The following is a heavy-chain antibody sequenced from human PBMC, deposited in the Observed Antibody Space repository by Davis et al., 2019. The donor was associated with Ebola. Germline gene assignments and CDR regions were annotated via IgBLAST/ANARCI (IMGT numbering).Heavy chain of an antibody. CDR3: ANRYSYGYLGAFDI. CDR1: GFTFSTYS. V-gene: IGHV3-21*01. D-gene: IGHD5-18*01. J-gene: IGHJ3*02. Sequence: GESLKISCAASGFTFSTYSMSWVRQAPGKGLEWVSSISSDSDYIYYADSAKGRFTISRDNAKNSLYLQMNSLIAEDTAVYYCANRYSYGYLGAFDIWGQGTMVTVSS. CDR2: ISSDSDYI.